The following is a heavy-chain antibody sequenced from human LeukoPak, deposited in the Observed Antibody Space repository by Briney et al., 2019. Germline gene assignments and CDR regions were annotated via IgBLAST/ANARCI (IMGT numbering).Heavy chain of an antibody. V-gene: IGHV4-34*01. Sequence: SETLSLTCAVYGGSFSGYYWSWIRQPPGKGLEWIGEINHSGSTNYNPSLKSRVTISVERSKNQFSLKLSSVTAADTAVYYCARGPYCGGDRYYNWFDPWGQGTLVTVSS. J-gene: IGHJ5*02. CDR2: INHSGST. CDR3: ARGPYCGGDRYYNWFDP. D-gene: IGHD2-21*02. CDR1: GGSFSGYY.